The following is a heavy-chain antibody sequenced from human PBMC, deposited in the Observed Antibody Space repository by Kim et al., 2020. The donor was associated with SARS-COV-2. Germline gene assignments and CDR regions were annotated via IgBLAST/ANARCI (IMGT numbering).Heavy chain of an antibody. J-gene: IGHJ4*02. Sequence: STFYADSVKGRFNISRDNYKNTLYLQMNSLRAEDTAVYYCARDLVVGGLDYWGQGTLVTVSS. D-gene: IGHD2-15*01. V-gene: IGHV3-66*01. CDR3: ARDLVVGGLDY. CDR2: ST.